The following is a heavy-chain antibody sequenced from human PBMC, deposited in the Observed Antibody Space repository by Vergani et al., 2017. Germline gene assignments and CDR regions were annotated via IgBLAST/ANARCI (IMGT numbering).Heavy chain of an antibody. CDR2: ITSDGSST. V-gene: IGHV3-74*01. CDR1: GFTFSSYW. J-gene: IGHJ4*02. Sequence: EVQLVESGGGLVQPGGSLRLSCAASGFTFSSYWMHWVRQAPGKGLVWVSRITSDGSSTSYADSVKGRFTISRDNAKNTLYLQMNSLRAEDTAVYYCARESEDGDYGVYFDYWGQGTLVTVSS. CDR3: ARESEDGDYGVYFDY. D-gene: IGHD4-17*01.